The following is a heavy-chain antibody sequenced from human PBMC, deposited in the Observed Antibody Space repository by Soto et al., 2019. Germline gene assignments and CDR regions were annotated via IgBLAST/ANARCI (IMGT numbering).Heavy chain of an antibody. CDR3: ARGPFDSSSWYVDY. D-gene: IGHD6-13*01. V-gene: IGHV4-61*01. J-gene: IGHJ4*02. CDR1: GGSVSSGSYY. CDR2: IYYSGST. Sequence: SETLSLTCTVSGGSVSSGSYYWSWIRQPPGKGLEWIGYIYYSGSTNYNPSLKSRVTISVDTSKNQFSLKLSSVTAAETAVYYCARGPFDSSSWYVDYWGQGTLVTVSS.